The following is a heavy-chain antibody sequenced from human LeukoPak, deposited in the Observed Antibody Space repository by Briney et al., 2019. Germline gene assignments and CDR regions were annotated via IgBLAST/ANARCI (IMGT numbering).Heavy chain of an antibody. CDR3: ARLTSGWYDSGPI. CDR2: IYYSGST. CDR1: GGSISSSSYY. Sequence: NTSETLSLTCTVSGGSISSSSYYWGWIRQRPGKGLEWIGSIYYSGSTYYNPSLKSRVTISVDTSKNQFSLKLSSVTAADTAVYYCARLTSGWYDSGPIWGQGTPVTVSS. D-gene: IGHD6-19*01. J-gene: IGHJ4*02. V-gene: IGHV4-39*01.